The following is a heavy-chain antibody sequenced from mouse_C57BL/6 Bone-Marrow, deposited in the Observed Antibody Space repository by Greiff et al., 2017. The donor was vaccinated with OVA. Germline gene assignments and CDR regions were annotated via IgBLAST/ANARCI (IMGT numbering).Heavy chain of an antibody. Sequence: LMESGPGLVQPSQSLSITCTVSGFSLTSYGVHWVRQSPGKGLEWLGVIWSGGSTDYNAAFITRLSISKDNSKSQVFFKMNSLQADDTAIYYCARNFGYYDYDRRWFAYWGKGTLVTVSA. CDR3: ARNFGYYDYDRRWFAY. CDR2: IWSGGST. CDR1: GFSLTSYG. D-gene: IGHD2-4*01. V-gene: IGHV2-2*01. J-gene: IGHJ3*01.